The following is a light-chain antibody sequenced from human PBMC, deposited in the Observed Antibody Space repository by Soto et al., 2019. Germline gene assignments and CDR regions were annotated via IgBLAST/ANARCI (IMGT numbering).Light chain of an antibody. CDR1: QSIRSD. CDR2: AAS. Sequence: GGRVTITCRASQSIRSDLNWYQQKPGKAPNLLIYAASSLQSGVPPRFSGSGSGTDFTLTITSLQPEDSATYYCQQSYSTPLAFGHGTKVDIK. J-gene: IGKJ1*01. CDR3: QQSYSTPLA. V-gene: IGKV1-39*01.